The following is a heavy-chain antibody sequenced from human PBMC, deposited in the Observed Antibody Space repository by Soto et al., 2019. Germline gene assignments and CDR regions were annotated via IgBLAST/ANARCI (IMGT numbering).Heavy chain of an antibody. Sequence: SETLSLTCTVSGGSISSSSYYWGWIRQPPGKGLEWIGSIYYSGSTYYNPSLKSRVTISVDTSKNQFSLKLSSVTAADTAVYYCARHVTTVTRALAYWGQGTLVTVSS. V-gene: IGHV4-39*01. CDR1: GGSISSSSYY. D-gene: IGHD4-17*01. CDR3: ARHVTTVTRALAY. CDR2: IYYSGST. J-gene: IGHJ4*02.